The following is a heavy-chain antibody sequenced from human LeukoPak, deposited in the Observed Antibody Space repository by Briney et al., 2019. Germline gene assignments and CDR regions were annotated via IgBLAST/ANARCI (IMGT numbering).Heavy chain of an antibody. D-gene: IGHD2-21*02. CDR2: IRSKAYGGTT. J-gene: IGHJ4*02. V-gene: IGHV3-49*04. Sequence: GGSLRLSCTGSGFTFGDYGMSWVRQAPGKGLEWVGFIRSKAYGGTTEYAASVKGRFTISRDDSKSIAYLQMNSLKTEDTAVYYCSNSYCGGDSYSGGYFDYWGQGTLVTVSS. CDR3: SNSYCGGDSYSGGYFDY. CDR1: GFTFGDYG.